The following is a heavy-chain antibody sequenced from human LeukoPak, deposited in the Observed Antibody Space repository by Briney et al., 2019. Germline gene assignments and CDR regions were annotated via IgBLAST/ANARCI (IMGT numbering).Heavy chain of an antibody. J-gene: IGHJ4*02. D-gene: IGHD3-9*01. CDR2: IRYDGSNK. CDR1: GFTFSSYG. Sequence: GGSLRLSCAASGFTFSSYGMHWVRQAPGKGLEWVAFIRYDGSNKYYADSVKGRFTISRDNSKNTLYLQMNSLRAEDTAVYYCAKESYTLRYFDWSDPFDYWGQGTLVTVSS. V-gene: IGHV3-30*02. CDR3: AKESYTLRYFDWSDPFDY.